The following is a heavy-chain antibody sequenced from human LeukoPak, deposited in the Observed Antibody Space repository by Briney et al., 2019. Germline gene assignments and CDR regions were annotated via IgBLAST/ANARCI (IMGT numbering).Heavy chain of an antibody. CDR1: GFTVSSNS. CDR3: ATYRQVLLPFES. J-gene: IGHJ4*02. CDR2: IYSDNT. D-gene: IGHD5-18*01. Sequence: GGSLRLPCTVSGFTVSSNSMSWVRQAPGKGLEWVSFIYSDNTHYSDSVKGRFTISRDNSKNTLYLQMNSLRAEDTAIYYCATYRQVLLPFESWGQGTLVTVSS. V-gene: IGHV3-53*01.